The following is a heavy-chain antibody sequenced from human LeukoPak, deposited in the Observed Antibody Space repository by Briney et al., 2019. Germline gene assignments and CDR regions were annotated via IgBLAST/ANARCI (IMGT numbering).Heavy chain of an antibody. D-gene: IGHD5-18*01. CDR1: GASISSSGYS. CDR2: VYYSGTT. CDR3: DRGVTRGYIYGD. Sequence: SETLSLTCAVSGASISSSGYSWWWVRQPPGKGLEWIGYVYYSGTTYYNPSLNSRLTISADTSKNQFFLKLSSVTAADTAVYYCDRGVTRGYIYGDWGQGTLVTVSS. J-gene: IGHJ4*02. V-gene: IGHV4-30-4*07.